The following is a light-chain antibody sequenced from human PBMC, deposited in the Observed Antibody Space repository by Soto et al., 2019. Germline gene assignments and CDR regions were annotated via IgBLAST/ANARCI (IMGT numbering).Light chain of an antibody. CDR1: QSISSW. Sequence: DLQMTQSPSTLSASVGDRVTITCRASQSISSWLAWYQQKPGKAPKLLIYDASSLESGVPSRFSGSGSGTEFTLTISSLQPDDFATYYCQQYNSYPWTFGQGTKVGIK. V-gene: IGKV1-5*01. CDR2: DAS. CDR3: QQYNSYPWT. J-gene: IGKJ1*01.